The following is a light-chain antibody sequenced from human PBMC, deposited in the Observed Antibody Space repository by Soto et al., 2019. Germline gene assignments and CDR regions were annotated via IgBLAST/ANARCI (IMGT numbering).Light chain of an antibody. Sequence: DIQMTQSPSTLSASVGDRVTITCRASPSISSWLAWYQQKPGKAPKLLIYKASSLESGVPSRFSGSGSGTEFTLTISSLQPDDSATYYCQQYYTDSYTFGQGTNLEIK. J-gene: IGKJ2*01. CDR3: QQYYTDSYT. CDR2: KAS. CDR1: PSISSW. V-gene: IGKV1-5*03.